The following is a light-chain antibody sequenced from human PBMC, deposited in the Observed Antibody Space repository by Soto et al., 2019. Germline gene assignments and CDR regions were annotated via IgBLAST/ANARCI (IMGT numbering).Light chain of an antibody. V-gene: IGKV3-11*01. CDR1: QSVGTY. J-gene: IGKJ4*01. Sequence: EIVMTQSPATLSLSPGERATLSCRASQSVGTYLAWYQQKPGQAPRLLIYESSKRATDIPARFSGSVSGTGFNLTIISLEPEDFAVYYCLQLSIWPPAFGGGTKVEIK. CDR2: ESS. CDR3: LQLSIWPPA.